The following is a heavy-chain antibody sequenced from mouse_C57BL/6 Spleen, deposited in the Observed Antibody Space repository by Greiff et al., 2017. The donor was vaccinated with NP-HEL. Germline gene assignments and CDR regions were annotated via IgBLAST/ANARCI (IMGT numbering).Heavy chain of an antibody. CDR1: GYTFTSYW. CDR2: IDPSDSET. D-gene: IGHD1-1*01. V-gene: IGHV1-52*01. CDR3: ARGLMGSSYFDY. J-gene: IGHJ2*01. Sequence: VQLQQPGAELVRPGSSVKLSCRASGYTFTSYWMHWVKQRPIQGLEWIGNIDPSDSETHYNQKFKDKATLTVDKSSSTAYMQLSSLTSEDSAVYYCARGLMGSSYFDYWGQGTTLTVSS.